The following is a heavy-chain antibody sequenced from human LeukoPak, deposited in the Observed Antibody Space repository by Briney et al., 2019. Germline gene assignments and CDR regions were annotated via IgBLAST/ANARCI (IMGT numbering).Heavy chain of an antibody. Sequence: TGGSLRLSCAASGFTFSSYAMSWVRQAPGKGLEWVSAISGSGGSTYYADSVKGRFTISGHNSKNTLYLQMNSLRAEDTAVYYCARGVHYYDNDYWGQGTLVTVSS. V-gene: IGHV3-23*01. J-gene: IGHJ4*02. D-gene: IGHD3-22*01. CDR2: ISGSGGST. CDR1: GFTFSSYA. CDR3: ARGVHYYDNDY.